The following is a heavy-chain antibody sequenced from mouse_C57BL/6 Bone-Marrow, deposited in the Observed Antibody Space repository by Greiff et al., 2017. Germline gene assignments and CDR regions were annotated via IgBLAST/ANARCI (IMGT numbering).Heavy chain of an antibody. CDR2: IHPNSGST. V-gene: IGHV1-64*01. D-gene: IGHD2-1*01. CDR3: ARRNPGYGNYVRYAMDY. Sequence: QVQLQQPGAELVKPGASVKLSCKASGYTFTSYWMHWVKQRPGQGLEWIGMIHPNSGSTNYNQKFKDKATLTVDKSSSTAYMQLSSLTSEDSAVYYCARRNPGYGNYVRYAMDYWGQGTSVTVSS. J-gene: IGHJ4*01. CDR1: GYTFTSYW.